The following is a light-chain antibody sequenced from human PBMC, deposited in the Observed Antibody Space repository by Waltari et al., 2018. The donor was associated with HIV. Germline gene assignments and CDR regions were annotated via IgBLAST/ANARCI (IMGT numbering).Light chain of an antibody. Sequence: QSALTQPPSASGSLGQSVTLSCTGSSSHIGASDYVSWFQQHPRSAPTLLLYEVTRRPSTVSDRFSGSRSGSTAFLTVAGLQPDGEATYFCSSYGDSLRVLFGGGTNVTVL. CDR2: EVT. V-gene: IGLV2-8*01. J-gene: IGLJ3*02. CDR1: SSHIGASDY. CDR3: SSYGDSLRVL.